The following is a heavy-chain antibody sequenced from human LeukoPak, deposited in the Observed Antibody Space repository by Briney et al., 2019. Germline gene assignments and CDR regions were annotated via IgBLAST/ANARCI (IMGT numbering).Heavy chain of an antibody. J-gene: IGHJ5*02. V-gene: IGHV4-34*01. Sequence: SETLSLTCAVYGGSLNDYYWSWIRQSPGKGLEWLGEGNHNGGTKYNPSLKSRVTISADSSRNQFSLKLTSVTAADTAVYHCAKNGQSGFSFDPWGQGTLVTVSS. CDR2: GNHNGGT. CDR3: AKNGQSGFSFDP. CDR1: GGSLNDYY. D-gene: IGHD1-26*01.